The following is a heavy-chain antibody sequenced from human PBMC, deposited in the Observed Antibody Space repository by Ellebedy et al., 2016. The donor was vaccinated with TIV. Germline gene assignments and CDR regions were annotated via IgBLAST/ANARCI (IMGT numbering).Heavy chain of an antibody. D-gene: IGHD2-8*01. V-gene: IGHV7-4-1*02. Sequence: ASVKVSCKASGYTFTAYPMNWVRQAPGQGLEWLGWINTNTGNPTYSQGFRGQFVFSLDTSVTTAYLEISGLRAEDTAVYYCAKDKFQALYEFDHWGQGTLVTVSS. CDR3: AKDKFQALYEFDH. J-gene: IGHJ4*02. CDR1: GYTFTAYP. CDR2: INTNTGNP.